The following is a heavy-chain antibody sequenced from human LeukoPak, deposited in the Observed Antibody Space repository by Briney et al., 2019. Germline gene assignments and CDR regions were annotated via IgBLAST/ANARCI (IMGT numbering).Heavy chain of an antibody. CDR1: GFTFSSYS. J-gene: IGHJ4*02. D-gene: IGHD6-13*01. CDR2: ISSSSSYI. CDR3: ASGDLTAAVFDY. V-gene: IGHV3-21*01. Sequence: GGSLRLSCAASGFTFSSYSMNWVRQAPGKGLEWVSSISSSSSYIYYADSVKGRFTISRDNAKNSLYLQMNSLRAEDTAVYYCASGDLTAAVFDYWGQGTLVTVSS.